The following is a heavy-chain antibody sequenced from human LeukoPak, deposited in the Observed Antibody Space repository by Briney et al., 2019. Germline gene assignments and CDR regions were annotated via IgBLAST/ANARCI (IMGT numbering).Heavy chain of an antibody. D-gene: IGHD6-19*01. J-gene: IGHJ4*02. CDR1: GCTFSSYA. CDR3: ARDRQWLADY. V-gene: IGHV1-3*01. Sequence: ASVKVSCKASGCTFSSYAMHRVRQAPGQRLEWMGWINAGNGNTKYSQKFQGRVTITRDTSASTAYMELSSLRSEDTAVYYCARDRQWLADYWGQGTLVTVSS. CDR2: INAGNGNT.